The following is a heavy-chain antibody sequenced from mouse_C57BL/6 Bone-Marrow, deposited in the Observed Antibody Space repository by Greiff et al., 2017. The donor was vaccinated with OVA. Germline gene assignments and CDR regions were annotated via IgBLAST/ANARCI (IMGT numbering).Heavy chain of an antibody. CDR2: IRLKSDNYAT. CDR3: TVYYYGSSPFAY. CDR1: GFTFSNYW. D-gene: IGHD1-1*01. Sequence: EVQLQESGGGLVQPGGSMKLSCVASGFTFSNYWMNWVRQSPEKGLEWVAQIRLKSDNYATHYAESVKGRFTISRDESKSSVYLQMNNLRAEDTGIYYCTVYYYGSSPFAYWGQGTLVTVSA. J-gene: IGHJ3*01. V-gene: IGHV6-3*01.